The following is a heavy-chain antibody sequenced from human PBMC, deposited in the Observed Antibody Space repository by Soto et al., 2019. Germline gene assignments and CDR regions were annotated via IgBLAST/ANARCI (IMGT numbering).Heavy chain of an antibody. CDR1: GFTFSSYG. CDR2: IWHDGGNK. V-gene: IGHV3-33*01. Sequence: GGSLRLSCAASGFTFSSYGMHWVRQAPGKGLEWVAFIWHDGGNKFYAESVKGRFTISRDNSKNTLYLQMTSLSAEDTAMYYCARDGDVNTGFGKDYWGQGTLVTV. J-gene: IGHJ4*02. D-gene: IGHD3-16*01. CDR3: ARDGDVNTGFGKDY.